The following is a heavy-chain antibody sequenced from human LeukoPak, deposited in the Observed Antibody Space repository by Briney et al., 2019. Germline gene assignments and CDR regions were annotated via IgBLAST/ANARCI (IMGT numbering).Heavy chain of an antibody. Sequence: GGSLRLSCAASGLTFSSYAMRWVRQAPGKGLEWVSTISGSGASTYYADSVKGRFTISRDNSKSTLYLQMNSLSAEDTAVYYCARPYSSSSHYYGMDVWGQGTTVTVSS. J-gene: IGHJ6*02. D-gene: IGHD6-6*01. CDR1: GLTFSSYA. V-gene: IGHV3-23*01. CDR3: ARPYSSSSHYYGMDV. CDR2: ISGSGAST.